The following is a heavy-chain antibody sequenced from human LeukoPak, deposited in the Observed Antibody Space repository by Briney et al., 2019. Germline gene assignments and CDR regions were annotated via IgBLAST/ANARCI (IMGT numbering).Heavy chain of an antibody. V-gene: IGHV3-21*01. CDR2: ISSSSSYI. D-gene: IGHD5-18*01. J-gene: IGHJ4*02. CDR3: ARDQSYSYGILDY. Sequence: PGGSLRLSCAASGFTFSSYSMNWVRQAPGKGLGWVSSISSSSSYIYYADSVKGRLTISRDNAKNSLCLQMNSLRAEDTAVYYCARDQSYSYGILDYWGQGTLVTVSS. CDR1: GFTFSSYS.